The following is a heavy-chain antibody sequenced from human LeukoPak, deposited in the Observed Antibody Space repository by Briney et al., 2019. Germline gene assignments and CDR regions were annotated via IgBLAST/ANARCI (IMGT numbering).Heavy chain of an antibody. D-gene: IGHD6-13*01. Sequence: GGSLRLSCAASGFTFSSYAMSWVRQAPGKGLEWVSVITGSGGNTYYADSVKGRFTISKDNSRNTVYLQMSSLRVDDTAVYYCAKAASSSWPSYYYGMDVWGQGTTVTVSS. CDR2: ITGSGGNT. V-gene: IGHV3-23*01. J-gene: IGHJ6*02. CDR1: GFTFSSYA. CDR3: AKAASSSWPSYYYGMDV.